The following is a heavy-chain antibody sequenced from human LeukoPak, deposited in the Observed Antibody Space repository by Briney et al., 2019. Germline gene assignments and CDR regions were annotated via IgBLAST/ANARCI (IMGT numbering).Heavy chain of an antibody. CDR3: ARRAGGWFDY. Sequence: SETLSLTCTVSGGSVSSSSYHWDWIRQPPGKGLEWIGSIYYSGSTYYNPSLKNRVTISVDTSKNQFSLKLSSVRAADTAVYYCARRAGGWFDYWGQGTLVTVSS. V-gene: IGHV4-39*01. CDR2: IYYSGST. D-gene: IGHD2-15*01. J-gene: IGHJ4*02. CDR1: GGSVSSSSYH.